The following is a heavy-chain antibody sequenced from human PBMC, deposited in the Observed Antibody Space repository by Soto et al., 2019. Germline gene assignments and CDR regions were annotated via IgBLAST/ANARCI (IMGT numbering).Heavy chain of an antibody. CDR1: GFTFSSYA. CDR2: ISGSGGST. CDR3: AKDQDPTNIVATICDY. V-gene: IGHV3-23*01. D-gene: IGHD5-12*01. Sequence: GGSLRLSCAASGFTFSSYAMSWVRQAPGKGLEWVSGISGSGGSTYNADSVKGRFTISRDNSKNTLYLQMNSLRADDTAVYYCAKDQDPTNIVATICDYWGQGTLVTVSS. J-gene: IGHJ4*02.